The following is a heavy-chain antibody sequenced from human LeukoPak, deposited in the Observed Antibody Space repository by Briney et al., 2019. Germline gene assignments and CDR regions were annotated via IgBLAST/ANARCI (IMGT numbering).Heavy chain of an antibody. CDR3: ARSFSIAAADPFDY. CDR1: GGSISSYS. Sequence: SETLSLTCTVSGGSISSYSWSWIRQPPGKGLEWIGYIYYSGSTNYNPSLKSRVTISVDTSKNQFSLKLSSVTAADTAVYYCARSFSIAAADPFDYWGQGTLVTVSS. J-gene: IGHJ4*02. D-gene: IGHD6-13*01. V-gene: IGHV4-59*08. CDR2: IYYSGST.